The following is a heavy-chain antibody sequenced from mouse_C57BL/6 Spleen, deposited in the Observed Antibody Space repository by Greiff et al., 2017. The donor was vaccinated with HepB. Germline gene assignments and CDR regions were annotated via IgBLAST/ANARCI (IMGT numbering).Heavy chain of an antibody. CDR2: INPSTGGT. J-gene: IGHJ3*01. CDR3: ARSGSSAWFAY. Sequence: EVQLQQSGPELVKPGASVKISCKASGYSFTGYYMNWVKQSPEKSLEWIGEINPSTGGTTYNQKFKAKATLTVDKSSSTAYMQLKSLTSEDSAVYYCARSGSSAWFAYWGQGTRVTVSA. V-gene: IGHV1-42*01. CDR1: GYSFTGYY.